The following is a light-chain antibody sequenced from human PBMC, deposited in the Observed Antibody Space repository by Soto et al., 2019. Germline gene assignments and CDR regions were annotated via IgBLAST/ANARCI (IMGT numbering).Light chain of an antibody. CDR2: DAS. CDR3: QQYGSSPGT. V-gene: IGKV3-20*01. J-gene: IGKJ5*01. CDR1: QSVSSY. Sequence: EIVLTQSPATLSLSPGARATLSCRASQSVSSYLAWYQQKPGQAPRLLIYDASNRATGIPARFSASGSGTDFTLTISGLEPEDFAVYYCQQYGSSPGTFGQGTRLEI.